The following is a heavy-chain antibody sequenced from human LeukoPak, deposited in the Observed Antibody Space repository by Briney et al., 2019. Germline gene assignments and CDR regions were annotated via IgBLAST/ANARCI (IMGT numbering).Heavy chain of an antibody. Sequence: SVTVSCKASRGTLSSYTISWVRQAPGQGLEWVGRIIPILGIANYAQKLQGRVTITAEKSRSTAYMKLSSLRSEDTAVYYCARDRSMPYDAFDIWGKGTMVTVSS. CDR1: RGTLSSYT. J-gene: IGHJ3*02. CDR3: ARDRSMPYDAFDI. D-gene: IGHD2/OR15-2a*01. CDR2: IIPILGIA. V-gene: IGHV1-69*04.